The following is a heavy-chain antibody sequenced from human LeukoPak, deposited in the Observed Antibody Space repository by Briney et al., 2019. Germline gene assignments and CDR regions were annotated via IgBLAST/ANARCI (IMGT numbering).Heavy chain of an antibody. V-gene: IGHV3-7*05. Sequence: GGSLRLSCAASGLTFSSYWMTWVRQAPGKGLEWVANIKQDGSEKYYVDSVKGRFTISRDNAKNSVYLQMDSLRVEDTAVYYCAREGEGCVAVAWGQGTLVTVSS. CDR1: GLTFSSYW. CDR2: IKQDGSEK. D-gene: IGHD6-19*01. CDR3: AREGEGCVAVA. J-gene: IGHJ5*02.